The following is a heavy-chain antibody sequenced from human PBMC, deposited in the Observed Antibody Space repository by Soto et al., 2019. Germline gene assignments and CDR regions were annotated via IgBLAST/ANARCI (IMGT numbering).Heavy chain of an antibody. V-gene: IGHV1-24*01. J-gene: IGHJ6*03. Sequence: GASVKVSCKVSGYTLTELSMHWVRQAPGKGLEWMGGFDPEDGETIYAQKFQGRVTMTEDTSTDTAYMELSSLRADDTAVYYCARGCSGRACYYMDVWGKGTTVTVSS. CDR1: GYTLTELS. D-gene: IGHD2-15*01. CDR3: ARGCSGRACYYMDV. CDR2: FDPEDGET.